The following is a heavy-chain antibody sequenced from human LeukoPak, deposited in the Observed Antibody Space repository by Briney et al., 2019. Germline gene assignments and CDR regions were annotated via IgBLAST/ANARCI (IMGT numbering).Heavy chain of an antibody. V-gene: IGHV4-61*02. Sequence: SQTLSLTCTVSGGSISSGSYYWSWIRQPAGKGREWIGRIYTSGSTNYNPSLKSRVTISVDTSKNKFSLKLSSVTAADTAVYYCARDSCSGGSCYSSWFDPWGQGTLVTVSS. CDR3: ARDSCSGGSCYSSWFDP. CDR2: IYTSGST. J-gene: IGHJ5*02. D-gene: IGHD2-15*01. CDR1: GGSISSGSYY.